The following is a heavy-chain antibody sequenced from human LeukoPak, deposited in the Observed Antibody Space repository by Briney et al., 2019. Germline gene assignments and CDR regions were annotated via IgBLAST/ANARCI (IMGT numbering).Heavy chain of an antibody. CDR2: ISGYNGYT. D-gene: IGHD6-19*01. Sequence: ASVKVSCKASGYTFTSYGISWVRQAPGQGLEWMGWISGYNGYTHYAHNLQGRVTMTTDTSTSAAYMELRSLRSDDTAVYYCATDPGIAVAGDYWGQGTLVTVSS. CDR1: GYTFTSYG. CDR3: ATDPGIAVAGDY. J-gene: IGHJ4*02. V-gene: IGHV1-18*01.